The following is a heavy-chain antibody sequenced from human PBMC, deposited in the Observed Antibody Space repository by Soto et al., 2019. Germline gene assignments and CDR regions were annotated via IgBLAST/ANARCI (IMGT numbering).Heavy chain of an antibody. V-gene: IGHV3-11*01. Sequence: GGSLRLSCAASGFTFSDYYMSWIRQAPGKGLEWVSYISSSGSTIYYADSVKGRFTISRDNAKNSLYLQMNSLRAEDTAVYYCARERVGIVVVTAGAFDIWGQGTMVTVSS. D-gene: IGHD2-21*02. CDR2: ISSSGSTI. CDR1: GFTFSDYY. CDR3: ARERVGIVVVTAGAFDI. J-gene: IGHJ3*02.